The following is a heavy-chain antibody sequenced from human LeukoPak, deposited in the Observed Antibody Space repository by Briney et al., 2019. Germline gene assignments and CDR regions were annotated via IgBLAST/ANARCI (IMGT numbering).Heavy chain of an antibody. CDR2: ISYDGSNK. CDR1: GFTFSSYA. V-gene: IGHV3-30*04. CDR3: AKAPDYGSWQFDY. D-gene: IGHD4/OR15-4a*01. J-gene: IGHJ4*02. Sequence: GGSLRLSCAASGFTFSSYAMNWVRQAPGKGLEWVAVISYDGSNKYYADSVKGRFTISRDNSKNTLYLQMNSLRAEDTAVYYCAKAPDYGSWQFDYWGQGTLVTVSS.